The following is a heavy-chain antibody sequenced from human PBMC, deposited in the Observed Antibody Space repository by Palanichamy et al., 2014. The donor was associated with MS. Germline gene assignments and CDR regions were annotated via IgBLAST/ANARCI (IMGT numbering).Heavy chain of an antibody. D-gene: IGHD2-21*02. CDR1: GDSFNSYG. CDR2: IIPLIGTV. Sequence: QVHLAQSGAEVRKPGSSVKVSCKAPGDSFNSYGFNWVRQAPGQGLEWMGGIIPLIGTVKYGQRFQGRVTISADDSTNTVNMELSSLTSGDTAVFYCARITGDDGMDVWGQGTTVIVS. J-gene: IGHJ6*02. CDR3: ARITGDDGMDV. V-gene: IGHV1-69*01.